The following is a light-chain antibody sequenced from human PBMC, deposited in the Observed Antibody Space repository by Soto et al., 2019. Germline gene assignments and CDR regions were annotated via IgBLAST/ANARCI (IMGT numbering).Light chain of an antibody. J-gene: IGKJ1*01. Sequence: EIVMTQSPDILSLSPGETDTLSCRASQSVGSSLAWYQQKPGQAPRLLISDASTRAAGLPARFSGSGSGTEFSLTISSLQSEDFAVYYCQQSNNWPKTFGQGTKVDIK. V-gene: IGKV3-15*01. CDR2: DAS. CDR1: QSVGSS. CDR3: QQSNNWPKT.